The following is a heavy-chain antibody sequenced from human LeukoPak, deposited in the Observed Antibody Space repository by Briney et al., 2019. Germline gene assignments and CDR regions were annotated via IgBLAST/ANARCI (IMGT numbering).Heavy chain of an antibody. J-gene: IGHJ6*02. CDR1: GYTFTGYY. Sequence: ASVKVSCKASGYTFTGYYMHWVRQAPGQGLEWMGWINPNSGGTNYAQKFQGRVTMTRDTSISTAYMELSRLRSDDTAVYYCARDSHDFWSGRHGMDVWGQGTTVTVSS. V-gene: IGHV1-2*02. D-gene: IGHD3-3*01. CDR2: INPNSGGT. CDR3: ARDSHDFWSGRHGMDV.